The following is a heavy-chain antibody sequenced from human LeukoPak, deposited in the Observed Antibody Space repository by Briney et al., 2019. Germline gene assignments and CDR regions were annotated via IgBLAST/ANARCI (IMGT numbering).Heavy chain of an antibody. D-gene: IGHD2-2*01. CDR2: IIDSGGST. CDR3: AKDGGSRYCSSAGCDPFRY. V-gene: IGHV3-23*01. CDR1: GFTFSKYA. J-gene: IGHJ4*02. Sequence: TGGSLRLSCAASGFTFSKYAMSWVGQAPGKGLKWASGIIDSGGSTYHTDSVKGRFTISRDNSKNTLYLQMNSLRAEDTAIYYCAKDGGSRYCSSAGCDPFRYWGQGTLVTVSS.